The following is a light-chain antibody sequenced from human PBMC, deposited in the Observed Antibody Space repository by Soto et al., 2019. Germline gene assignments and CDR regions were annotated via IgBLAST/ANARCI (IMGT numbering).Light chain of an antibody. CDR1: QFLSSY. CDR3: QQYNNWPPIT. CDR2: ATS. Sequence: VLNQSPVTLSLSKGERASLSCRASQFLSSYLAWYQQIPGQPPRLLIYATSSRATGIPDRFSGSGSGTEFTLTISSLQSEDFAVYYCQQYNNWPPITFGQGTRLEIK. J-gene: IGKJ5*01. V-gene: IGKV3D-15*01.